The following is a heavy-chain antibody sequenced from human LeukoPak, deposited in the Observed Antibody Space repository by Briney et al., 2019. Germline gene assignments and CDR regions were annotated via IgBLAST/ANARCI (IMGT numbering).Heavy chain of an antibody. V-gene: IGHV4-59*01. CDR1: DGSISSYS. CDR2: IYYSGST. J-gene: IGHJ6*02. CDR3: ARGTYSSYYYYVMDV. Sequence: SETLSLTCTVSDGSISSYSWSWIRQPPGKGLEWIGHIYYSGSTNYNPSLKSRVTISVDTSKNQFSLNLTSVTAADTAVYYCARGTYSSYYYYVMDVWGQGTTVTVSS. D-gene: IGHD1-26*01.